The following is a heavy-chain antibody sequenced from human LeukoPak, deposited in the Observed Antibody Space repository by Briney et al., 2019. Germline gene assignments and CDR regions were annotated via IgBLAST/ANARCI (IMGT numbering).Heavy chain of an antibody. J-gene: IGHJ5*02. CDR3: ARGGWYHWFDP. Sequence: PSETLSLTCTVSGGSTSSSSYYWGWIRQPPGKGLEWIGSIYYSGSTYYNPSLKSRVTISVDTSKNQFSLKLSSVTAADTAVYYCARGGWYHWFDPWGQGTLVTVSS. CDR1: GGSTSSSSYY. V-gene: IGHV4-39*07. D-gene: IGHD6-19*01. CDR2: IYYSGST.